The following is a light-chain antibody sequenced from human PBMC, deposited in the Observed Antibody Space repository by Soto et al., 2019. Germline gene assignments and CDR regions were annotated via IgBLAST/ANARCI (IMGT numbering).Light chain of an antibody. V-gene: IGKV3-11*01. J-gene: IGKJ5*01. CDR3: QQRSNWPPFT. CDR1: QSVSNY. CDR2: DAS. Sequence: EIVLTQSPATLSLSPGERATLSCRASQSVSNYLAWYQQKPGQAPRLLIYDASNRATDIPARFSGSGSGTDFTLTISSLEPEDFGVYYCQQRSNWPPFTVGQGTRLEIK.